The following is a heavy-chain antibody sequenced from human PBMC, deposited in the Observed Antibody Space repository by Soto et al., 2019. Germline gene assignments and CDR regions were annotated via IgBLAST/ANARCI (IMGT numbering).Heavy chain of an antibody. CDR1: GFTFSNAW. V-gene: IGHV3-15*01. CDR3: TTGARVWFGESYYYYMDV. J-gene: IGHJ6*03. CDR2: IKSKTDGGTT. Sequence: GGSLRLSCAASGFTFSNAWMSWVRQAPGKGLEWVGRIKSKTDGGTTDYAAPVKGRFTISRDDSKNTLYLQMNSLKTEDTAVYYCTTGARVWFGESYYYYMDVWGKGTTVTVSS. D-gene: IGHD3-10*01.